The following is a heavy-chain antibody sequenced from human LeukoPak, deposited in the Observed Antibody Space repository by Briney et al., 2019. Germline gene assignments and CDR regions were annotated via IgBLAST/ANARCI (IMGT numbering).Heavy chain of an antibody. J-gene: IGHJ4*02. Sequence: PGGSLRLSCEASGFTFSTYWMTWVRQAPGKGLEWVANIKQDGSEKYYVDSVKGRFSISRDNAKNSLYLQMDSLRGEDTAVYYCARDGRQLVPFDYWGQGTLVTVSS. CDR2: IKQDGSEK. V-gene: IGHV3-7*03. CDR1: GFTFSTYW. CDR3: ARDGRQLVPFDY. D-gene: IGHD6-6*01.